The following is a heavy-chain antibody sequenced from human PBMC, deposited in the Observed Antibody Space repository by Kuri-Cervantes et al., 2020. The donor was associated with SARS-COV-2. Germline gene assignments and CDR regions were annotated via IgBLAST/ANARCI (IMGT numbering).Heavy chain of an antibody. CDR1: GFTYSSYA. CDR2: TSYDGSNK. V-gene: IGHV3-30-3*01. J-gene: IGHJ6*04. Sequence: GESLKISCAASGFTYSSYAMHWVRPAPGKGLEWVAVTSYDGSNKYYADSVKGRFTISRDNSKNTLYLQMKSLGAQDTAVYYGARDEEYFVGAVRRGWVYYYYGMDVWGERATVTVSS. CDR3: ARDEEYFVGAVRRGWVYYYYGMDV. D-gene: IGHD1-26*01.